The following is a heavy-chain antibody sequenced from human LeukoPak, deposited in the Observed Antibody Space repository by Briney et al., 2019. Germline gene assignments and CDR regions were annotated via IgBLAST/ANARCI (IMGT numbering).Heavy chain of an antibody. J-gene: IGHJ4*02. Sequence: SETLSLTCTVSGASISSYYWSWIRQPAGKGLEWIGRIFASGNTNYNPSLKSQVTMSVDTSKNQISLKLTSVTAADTAVYYCAREVAGTTSRFFDYWGQGTLATVSS. D-gene: IGHD1-7*01. CDR1: GASISSYY. CDR2: IFASGNT. CDR3: AREVAGTTSRFFDY. V-gene: IGHV4-4*07.